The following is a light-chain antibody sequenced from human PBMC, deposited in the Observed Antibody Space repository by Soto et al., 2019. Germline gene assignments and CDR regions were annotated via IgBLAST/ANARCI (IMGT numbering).Light chain of an antibody. CDR3: QLYGTSVKYT. V-gene: IGKV3-20*01. J-gene: IGKJ2*01. Sequence: EIVLTQSPGTLSLSPGERATLSCRASQTVFSYLAWYQQKPGQAPRLLIYRASSRATGIPDRFSGSGSGTDFTLTITRLEPEYFAVYYCQLYGTSVKYTFGQGTKLEIK. CDR1: QTVFSY. CDR2: RAS.